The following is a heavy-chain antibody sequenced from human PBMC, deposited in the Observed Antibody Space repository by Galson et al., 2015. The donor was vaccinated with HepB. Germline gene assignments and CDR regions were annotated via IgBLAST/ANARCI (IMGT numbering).Heavy chain of an antibody. D-gene: IGHD5-24*01. CDR1: GGSISSYY. J-gene: IGHJ4*02. CDR2: IYYSGST. V-gene: IGHV4-59*01. Sequence: ETLSLTCTVSGGSISSYYWSWIRQPPGKGLEWIGYIYYSGSTNYNPSLKSRVTISVDTSKNQFSLKLSSVTAADTAVYYCARSYGEDGYMWNWGQGTLVTVSS. CDR3: ARSYGEDGYMWN.